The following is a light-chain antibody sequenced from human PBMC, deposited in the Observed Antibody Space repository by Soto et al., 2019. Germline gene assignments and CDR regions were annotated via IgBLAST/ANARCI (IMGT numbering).Light chain of an antibody. J-gene: IGLJ3*02. CDR2: STN. CDR3: VLYMGSGTWV. Sequence: QAVVTQEPSFSVSPGGTVTLTCGLSSGSVSTSYYPSWYQQTPGQAPRTLIYSTNTRSSGVPGRFSGSILGNKAGLTITGAQADDESDYYCVLYMGSGTWVFGGGTKLTVL. CDR1: SGSVSTSYY. V-gene: IGLV8-61*01.